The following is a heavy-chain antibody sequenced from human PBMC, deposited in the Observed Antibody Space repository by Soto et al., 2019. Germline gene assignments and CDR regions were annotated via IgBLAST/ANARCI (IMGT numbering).Heavy chain of an antibody. CDR3: ARSGAPLPLYYFDY. CDR1: GYTFTGYY. Sequence: EASVKVSCKASGYTFTGYYMHWVRQAPGQGLEWMGWINPNSGGTNYAQKFQGWVTMTRDTSISTAYMELSRLRSDDTAVYYCARSGAPLPLYYFDYWGQGTLVTVSS. V-gene: IGHV1-2*04. J-gene: IGHJ4*02. D-gene: IGHD1-26*01. CDR2: INPNSGGT.